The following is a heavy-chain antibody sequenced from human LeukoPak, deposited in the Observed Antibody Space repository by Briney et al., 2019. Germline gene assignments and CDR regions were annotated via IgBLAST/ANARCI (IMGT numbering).Heavy chain of an antibody. J-gene: IGHJ5*02. CDR2: IKQDGSEK. CDR3: AKKDTVRGPNGGFDP. CDR1: GFTFSSYW. V-gene: IGHV3-7*01. D-gene: IGHD3-10*01. Sequence: GGSLRLSCAASGFTFSSYWMSWVRQAPGKGLEWVANIKQDGSEKYYVDSVKGRFTISRDNAKNSLYLQMNSLRAEDTAVYYCAKKDTVRGPNGGFDPWGQGTLVTVSS.